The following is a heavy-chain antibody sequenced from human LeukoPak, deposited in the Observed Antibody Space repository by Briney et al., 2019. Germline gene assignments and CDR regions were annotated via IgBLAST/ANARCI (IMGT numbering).Heavy chain of an antibody. CDR3: ARQRYYYYYMDV. V-gene: IGHV4-34*01. Sequence: SETLSLTCAVYGGSFSGYYWSWIRQPPGKGLEWIGEINHSGSTNYNPSLKSRVTISVDTSKNQFSLKLSSVTAADTAVYYCARQRYYYYYMDVWGKGTTVTISS. CDR1: GGSFSGYY. J-gene: IGHJ6*03. CDR2: INHSGST.